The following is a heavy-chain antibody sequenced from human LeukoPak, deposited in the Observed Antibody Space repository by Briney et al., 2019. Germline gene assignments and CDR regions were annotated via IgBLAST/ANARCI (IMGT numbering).Heavy chain of an antibody. Sequence: SETLSLTCAVSGGSISSGGHSWSWIRQPPGKGLEWIGYIYHSGSTYYNPSLKSRVTISVDRSKNQFSLKLSSVTAADTAVYYRAREVGGTGVFDYWGQGTLVTVSS. J-gene: IGHJ4*02. CDR2: IYHSGST. CDR1: GGSISSGGHS. CDR3: AREVGGTGVFDY. V-gene: IGHV4-30-2*01. D-gene: IGHD3-10*01.